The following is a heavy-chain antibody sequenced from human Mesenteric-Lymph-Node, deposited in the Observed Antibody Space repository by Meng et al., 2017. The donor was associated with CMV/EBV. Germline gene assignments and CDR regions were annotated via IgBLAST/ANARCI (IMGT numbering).Heavy chain of an antibody. V-gene: IGHV3-23*03. CDR2: IYGGGTTT. CDR3: AKDRSPYSGIRGFDY. Sequence: GGSLRLSCAASGFTFSSYAMHWVRQAPGKGLEWVSVIYGGGTTTYYADSVKGRFTISRDNSMNTLYLEMNSLRAEDTAVYYCAKDRSPYSGIRGFDYWGQGTLVTVSS. J-gene: IGHJ4*02. CDR1: GFTFSSYA. D-gene: IGHD1-26*01.